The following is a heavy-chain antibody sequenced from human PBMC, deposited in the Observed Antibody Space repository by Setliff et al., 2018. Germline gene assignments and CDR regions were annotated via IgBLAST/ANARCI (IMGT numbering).Heavy chain of an antibody. V-gene: IGHV1-69*13. CDR2: IIPMFGT. D-gene: IGHD3-10*01. CDR3: AGGQPLVRKYYYYMDV. J-gene: IGHJ6*03. CDR1: GGTFSSYV. Sequence: SVKVSCKASGGTFSSYVISWVREAPGQGLEWMGGIIPMFGTNYAQKFQGRVTITADESTSTAYMKLSSLGSEDTAVYYCAGGQPLVRKYYYYMDVWGKGTTVTVSS.